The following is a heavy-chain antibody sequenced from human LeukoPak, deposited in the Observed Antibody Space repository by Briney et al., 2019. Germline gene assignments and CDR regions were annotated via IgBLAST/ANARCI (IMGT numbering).Heavy chain of an antibody. CDR3: AKGFSSGWYWGDY. Sequence: GGSLRLSCAASGFTFSSYAMSWVRQAPGKGLQWVSAISGSGGSTYYADSVKGRFTISRDNSKNTLYLQMNSLRAEDTAVYYCAKGFSSGWYWGDYWGQGTLVTVSS. D-gene: IGHD6-19*01. V-gene: IGHV3-23*01. J-gene: IGHJ4*02. CDR1: GFTFSSYA. CDR2: ISGSGGST.